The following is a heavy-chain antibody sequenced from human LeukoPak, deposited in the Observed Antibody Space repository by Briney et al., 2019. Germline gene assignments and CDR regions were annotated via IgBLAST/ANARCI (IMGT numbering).Heavy chain of an antibody. J-gene: IGHJ4*02. CDR2: IYTSGST. CDR1: GGSISSGSYY. D-gene: IGHD3-16*01. CDR3: ARSGNWGNYYVH. Sequence: SETLSLTCTVSGGSISSGSYYWSWIRQPAGKGLEWIGRIYTSGSTNYNPSLKSRVTISVDTSKNQFSLKLSSVTAADTAVYYCARSGNWGNYYVHWGQGTLVTVSS. V-gene: IGHV4-61*02.